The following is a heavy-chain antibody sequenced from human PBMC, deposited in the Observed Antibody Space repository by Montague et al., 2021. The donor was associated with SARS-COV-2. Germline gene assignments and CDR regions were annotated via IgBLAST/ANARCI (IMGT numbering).Heavy chain of an antibody. D-gene: IGHD2/OR15-2a*01. CDR1: GGSISSSSHY. Sequence: SETLSLTCSVSGGSISSSSHYWAWIRQPPGRRLDWIGTIYYSGTTLYHPSLKSRITMSVDTSDNQFSLQLNSVSATDTAIYYCARAQMAVTEYYPDYWGQGILVTVSS. V-gene: IGHV4-39*01. J-gene: IGHJ4*02. CDR3: ARAQMAVTEYYPDY. CDR2: IYYSGTT.